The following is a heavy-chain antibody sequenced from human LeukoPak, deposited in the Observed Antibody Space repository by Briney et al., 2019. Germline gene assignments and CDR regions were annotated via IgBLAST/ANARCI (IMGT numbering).Heavy chain of an antibody. V-gene: IGHV3-23*01. CDR3: ARDGGGDYYDSSDNFDY. CDR2: ISGSGTST. Sequence: GGSLRLSCAASGFAFRSYAMTWVRQAPGKGLEWVSVISGSGTSTDYADSVKGRFTISRDNAKNTLYLQMNSLRAEDTAVYYCARDGGGDYYDSSDNFDYWGQGTLVTVSS. D-gene: IGHD3-22*01. J-gene: IGHJ4*02. CDR1: GFAFRSYA.